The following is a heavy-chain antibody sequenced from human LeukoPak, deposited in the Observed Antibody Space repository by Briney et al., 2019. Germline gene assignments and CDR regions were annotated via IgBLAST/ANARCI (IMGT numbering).Heavy chain of an antibody. CDR3: TASDYGDYDV. V-gene: IGHV3-15*01. D-gene: IGHD4-17*01. CDR2: IKSKTDGWTT. J-gene: IGHJ6*04. Sequence: PGGSLRLSCAASGFTFSNAWMSWVRQAPGKGLEWVGRIKSKTDGWTTDYAAPVKGRFTISRDDSKNTLYLQMNSLKTEDTAVYYCTASDYGDYDVWGKGTTVTVSS. CDR1: GFTFSNAW.